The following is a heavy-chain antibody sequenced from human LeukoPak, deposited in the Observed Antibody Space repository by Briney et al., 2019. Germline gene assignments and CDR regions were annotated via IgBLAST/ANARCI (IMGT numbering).Heavy chain of an antibody. CDR2: ISWNSGSI. CDR1: GFTFDDYA. Sequence: GGSLRLSCAASGFTFDDYAMHWVRQAPGKGLEWVSGISWNSGSIGYADSVKGRFTISRDNAKNSLYLQMNSLRAEDTAVYYCATDRLTTFLGGWGQGTLVTVSS. J-gene: IGHJ4*02. D-gene: IGHD4-17*01. V-gene: IGHV3-9*01. CDR3: ATDRLTTFLGG.